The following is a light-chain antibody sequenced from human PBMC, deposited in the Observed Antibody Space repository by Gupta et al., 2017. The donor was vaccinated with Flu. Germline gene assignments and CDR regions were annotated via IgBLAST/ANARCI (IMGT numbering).Light chain of an antibody. CDR3: MQALQNPPT. V-gene: IGKV2-28*01. Sequence: DIVLTQSPVSLPVTPGEPASISCRSSQSLLYSRYTFLDWYLQKPGQPPQLLIYLASNRAPGVPDRFSGSGSGTDFTLQIRSVEAEDTGIYYCMQALQNPPTFGGGTKVELK. CDR1: QSLLYSRYTF. CDR2: LAS. J-gene: IGKJ4*01.